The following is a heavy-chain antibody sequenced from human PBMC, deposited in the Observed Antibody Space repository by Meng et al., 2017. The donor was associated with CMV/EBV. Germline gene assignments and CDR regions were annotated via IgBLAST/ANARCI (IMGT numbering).Heavy chain of an antibody. CDR1: GGSISSGNYF. V-gene: IGHV4-39*07. J-gene: IGHJ6*02. Sequence: SETLSLTCSVSGGSISSGNYFWGWIRQPPGKGLEWIGNIYYSGSTYYNPSLKSRVIMSVDTSKNQFSLKLFSVTAADTAVYYCARSFDRNYYYYGIDVWGQGTTVTVSS. CDR3: ARSFDRNYYYYGIDV. CDR2: IYYSGST. D-gene: IGHD1-26*01.